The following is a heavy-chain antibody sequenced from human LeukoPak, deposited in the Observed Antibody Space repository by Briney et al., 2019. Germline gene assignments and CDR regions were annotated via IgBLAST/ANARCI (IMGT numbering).Heavy chain of an antibody. V-gene: IGHV3-48*03. CDR3: ARGGVVTEHYYYYMDV. CDR2: ISSSGSTI. D-gene: IGHD3-16*01. CDR1: GFTFSSYE. J-gene: IGHJ6*03. Sequence: GGSLRLSCAASGFTFSSYEMNWVRQAPGKGLEWVSYISSSGSTIYYADSVKGRFTISRDNSKNTLYLQMNSLRAEDTAVYYCARGGVVTEHYYYYMDVWGKGTTVTVSS.